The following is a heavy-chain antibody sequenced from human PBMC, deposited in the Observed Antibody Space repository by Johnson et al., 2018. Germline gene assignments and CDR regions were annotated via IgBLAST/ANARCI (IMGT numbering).Heavy chain of an antibody. CDR2: IHWNGGSS. D-gene: IGHD4-17*01. CDR3: ARARGYGDGYAFEI. J-gene: IGHJ3*02. CDR1: GFTFDNYG. V-gene: IGHV3-20*04. Sequence: QLVESGGGVVRPGGSLRLSCAASGFTFDNYGMNWVRQAPGRGLEWVSHIHWNGGSSGYGDSVKGRFTISRDNAKNSLYLQMNSLRAEDTAFYYCARARGYGDGYAFEIWGQGTMVTVSS.